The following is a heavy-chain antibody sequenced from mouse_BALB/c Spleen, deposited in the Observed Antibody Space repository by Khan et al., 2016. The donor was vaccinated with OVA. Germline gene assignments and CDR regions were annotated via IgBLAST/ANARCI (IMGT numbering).Heavy chain of an antibody. J-gene: IGHJ3*01. CDR3: AKGGAYVGSDGWFSY. CDR2: INPSNGYT. D-gene: IGHD1-1*01. Sequence: QIQLVQSGAELARPGASVKMSCKASGYTFTTYTMHWVKQRPGQGLEWIGYINPSNGYTNYNQKFKDKSTLTADKSSSTAYMQLSSLTSDYSAVXYCAKGGAYVGSDGWFSYWGQGTLVNVSA. V-gene: IGHV1-4*01. CDR1: GYTFTTYT.